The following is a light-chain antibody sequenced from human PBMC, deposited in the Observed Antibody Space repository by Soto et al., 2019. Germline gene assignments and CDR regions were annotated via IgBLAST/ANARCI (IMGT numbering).Light chain of an antibody. V-gene: IGKV3-15*01. J-gene: IGKJ1*01. CDR3: QQYNNWTRT. CDR1: QSVSSD. Sequence: EVVLKQYPGNRSVSPGERARLSCRASQSVSSDLAWYHQKPGQAPRLLIYGASTRATGIPARFSGSGSGTEFTLTINSLKSEDFAVYYCQQYNNWTRTFGQGTKVDIK. CDR2: GAS.